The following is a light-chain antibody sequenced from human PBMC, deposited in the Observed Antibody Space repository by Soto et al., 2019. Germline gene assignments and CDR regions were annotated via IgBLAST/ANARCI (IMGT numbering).Light chain of an antibody. CDR1: QTVTGA. CDR3: QQYNDWPPYT. CDR2: GAS. J-gene: IGKJ2*01. Sequence: EIVMTQSPATLSLSPGERATLSCRASQTVTGALSWYQQKPGQAPRLLLYGASTRATGVPDRFSGSGSGTEFSLSISSLQYEDFAVYYCQQYNDWPPYTFGQGTNVEIK. V-gene: IGKV3-15*01.